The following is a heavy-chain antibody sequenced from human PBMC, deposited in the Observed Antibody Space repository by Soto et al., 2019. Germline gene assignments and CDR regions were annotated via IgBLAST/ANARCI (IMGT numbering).Heavy chain of an antibody. CDR2: IRSKAYGGTT. CDR1: GFTFGDYA. Sequence: GGSLRLSCTASGFTFGDYAMSWFRQAPGKGLEWVGFIRSKAYGGTTEYAASVKGRFTISRDDSKSIAYLQMNSLKTEDTAVYYFTRSGLRFLEWLSDGMDVWGQGTTVTVSS. J-gene: IGHJ6*02. CDR3: TRSGLRFLEWLSDGMDV. V-gene: IGHV3-49*03. D-gene: IGHD3-3*01.